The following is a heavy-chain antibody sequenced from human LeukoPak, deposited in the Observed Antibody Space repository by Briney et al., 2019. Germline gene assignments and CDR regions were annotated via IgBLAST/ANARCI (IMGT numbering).Heavy chain of an antibody. Sequence: SETLSLTRTVSGASINSGGYYWSWIRQPPGKGLEWIGYISYSGKTYYNPSLKSRVTISVDTSKNQFSLKLSSVTAADTAVYYCAGRDEYCSSGGFCDYWGQGTLVTVSS. D-gene: IGHD2-2*01. V-gene: IGHV4-30-4*01. CDR1: GASINSGGYY. CDR2: ISYSGKT. CDR3: AGRDEYCSSGGFCDY. J-gene: IGHJ4*02.